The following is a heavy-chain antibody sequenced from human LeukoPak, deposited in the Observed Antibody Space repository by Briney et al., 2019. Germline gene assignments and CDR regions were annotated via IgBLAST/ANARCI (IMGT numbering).Heavy chain of an antibody. CDR3: ARAPSEIGGYYPEYFRH. CDR2: IKSDGST. Sequence: GGSLRLSCAASGFTFSTYWMHWVRQAPGKGLVWVSRIKSDGSTNYADSVKGRFTISRDNAKNTLSLQMNSLRPEDSGVYYCARAPSEIGGYYPEYFRHWGQGTLVTVSS. J-gene: IGHJ1*01. CDR1: GFTFSTYW. D-gene: IGHD3-3*01. V-gene: IGHV3-74*01.